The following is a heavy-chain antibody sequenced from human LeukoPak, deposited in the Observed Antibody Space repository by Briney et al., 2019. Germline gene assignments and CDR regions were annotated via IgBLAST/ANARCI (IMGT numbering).Heavy chain of an antibody. D-gene: IGHD3-9*01. Sequence: PGGSLRLSCAASGFTFSNYNMNWVRQAPGRGLEWVSSSSGSSSYIYYADSVKGRFTISRDNAKNSLYLQMNSLRAEDTAVYYCARDFDPTGYYRPVFDYWGQGTLVTVSS. CDR2: SSGSSSYI. CDR1: GFTFSNYN. J-gene: IGHJ4*02. V-gene: IGHV3-21*01. CDR3: ARDFDPTGYYRPVFDY.